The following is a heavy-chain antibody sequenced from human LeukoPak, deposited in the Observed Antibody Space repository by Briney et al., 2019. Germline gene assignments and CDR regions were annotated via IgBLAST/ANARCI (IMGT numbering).Heavy chain of an antibody. J-gene: IGHJ4*02. D-gene: IGHD3-22*01. V-gene: IGHV1-69*04. Sequence: ASVKVSCKASGGTFSSYAISWVRQAPGQGLEWMGRIIPILGIANYAQKFQGRVTITADKSTSTAYMELSSLRSEDTAVYYCARERYYYDSSGYYETRAYYFDYWGQGTLVTVSS. CDR3: ARERYYYDSSGYYETRAYYFDY. CDR2: IIPILGIA. CDR1: GGTFSSYA.